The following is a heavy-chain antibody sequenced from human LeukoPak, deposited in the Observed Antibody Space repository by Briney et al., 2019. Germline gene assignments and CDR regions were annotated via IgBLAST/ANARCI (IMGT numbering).Heavy chain of an antibody. V-gene: IGHV1-69*13. CDR3: ARGYAFDY. D-gene: IGHD3-16*01. J-gene: IGHJ4*02. Sequence: SVKVSCKASGGTFSRYTLNWVRQAPGQGLEWMGGISPLLGSAKYAQKFQGRVTITADESTSTAYMELSSLRSEDTAVYYCARGYAFDYWGQGTLVTVSS. CDR1: GGTFSRYT. CDR2: ISPLLGSA.